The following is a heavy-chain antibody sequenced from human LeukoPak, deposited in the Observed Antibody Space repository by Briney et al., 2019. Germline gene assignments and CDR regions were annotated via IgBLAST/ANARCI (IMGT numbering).Heavy chain of an antibody. Sequence: ASVNVSCRASGYTFTSYDINWVRQATGQGLEWMGWMNPNSGNTGYAQKFQGRVTMTRNTSISTAYMELSSLRSEDTAVYYCARLPIYCSSTSCNDYWGQGTLVTVSS. V-gene: IGHV1-8*01. CDR1: GYTFTSYD. CDR2: MNPNSGNT. D-gene: IGHD2-2*01. J-gene: IGHJ4*02. CDR3: ARLPIYCSSTSCNDY.